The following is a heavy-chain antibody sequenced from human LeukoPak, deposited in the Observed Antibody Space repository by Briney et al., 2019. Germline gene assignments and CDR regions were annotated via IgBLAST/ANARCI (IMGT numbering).Heavy chain of an antibody. CDR3: ARLVVPAAMGHGRDY. V-gene: IGHV4-39*01. CDR2: IYYSGIT. D-gene: IGHD2-2*01. J-gene: IGHJ4*02. CDR1: GGSISSTSYY. Sequence: PSETLSLTCIVSGGSISSTSYYWGWIRQPPGKGLEWIGTIYYSGITYYNPSLKSRVTISVDTSKNQFSLKLSSVTAADTAVYYCARLVVPAAMGHGRDYWGQGTMVTVSS.